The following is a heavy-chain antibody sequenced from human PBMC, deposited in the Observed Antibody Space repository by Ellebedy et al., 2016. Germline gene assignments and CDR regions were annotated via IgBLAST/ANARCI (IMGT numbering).Heavy chain of an antibody. CDR1: GFSFSSYA. J-gene: IGHJ4*02. CDR2: ISDSGGTT. Sequence: GGSLRLSCAASGFSFSSYAMSWVRQAPGKGLECVSSISDSGGTTYYADSVKGRFTISRDNSKNTLFLQMSSLRAEDTATYYCATHRKTTVTDLDYWGQGTLVTVSS. V-gene: IGHV3-23*01. CDR3: ATHRKTTVTDLDY. D-gene: IGHD4-17*01.